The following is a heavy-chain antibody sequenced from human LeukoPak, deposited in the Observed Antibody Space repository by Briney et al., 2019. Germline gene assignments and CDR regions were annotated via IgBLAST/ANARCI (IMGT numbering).Heavy chain of an antibody. V-gene: IGHV1-18*01. CDR1: GYTFTSYG. D-gene: IGHD3-22*01. CDR2: ISAYNGNT. CDR3: AKSPKYYYDSSGYYFGLYYGMDV. Sequence: RASVKVSCKASGYTFTSYGISWVRQAPGQGLEWMGWISAYNGNTNYAQKLQGRVTMTTDTSTSTAYMELRSLRSDDTAVYYCAKSPKYYYDSSGYYFGLYYGMDVWGQGTTVTVSS. J-gene: IGHJ6*02.